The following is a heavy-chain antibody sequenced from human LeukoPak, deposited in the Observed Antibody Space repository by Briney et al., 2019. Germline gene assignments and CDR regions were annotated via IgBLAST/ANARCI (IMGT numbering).Heavy chain of an antibody. D-gene: IGHD2-2*01. CDR1: GFTFSSYW. Sequence: PGGSLRLSCAASGFTFSSYWMSWVRQAPGKGLEWVADIKEDGSEKYYVDSVKGRFTISRDNAKNSLYLQMNSLRAEDTAVYYCARTWGVVPAEIPFAAFDIWGQGTMVTVSS. J-gene: IGHJ3*02. V-gene: IGHV3-7*01. CDR3: ARTWGVVPAEIPFAAFDI. CDR2: IKEDGSEK.